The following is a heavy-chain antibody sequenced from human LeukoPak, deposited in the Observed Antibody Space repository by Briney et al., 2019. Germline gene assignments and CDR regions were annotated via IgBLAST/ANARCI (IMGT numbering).Heavy chain of an antibody. CDR3: ARVLRYFDWLLSVKENYYGTDV. V-gene: IGHV3-48*03. CDR2: ISSSGSTI. CDR1: GFTFSSYE. D-gene: IGHD3-9*01. Sequence: PGGSLRLSCAASGFTFSSYEMNWVRQAPGKGLEWVSYISSSGSTIYYADSVKGRFTISRDNAKNSLYLQMNSLRAEDTAVYYCARVLRYFDWLLSVKENYYGTDVWGQGTTVTVSS. J-gene: IGHJ6*02.